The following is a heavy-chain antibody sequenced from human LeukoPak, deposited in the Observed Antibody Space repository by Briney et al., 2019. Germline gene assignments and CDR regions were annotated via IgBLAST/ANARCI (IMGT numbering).Heavy chain of an antibody. Sequence: PSQTLSLTCTVSGGSISSGSYYWSWIRQPAGKGLEWIGRIYTSGSTNYNPSLKSRVTISVDTSKNQFSLKLSSVTAADTAVYYCARLLDYYYYVDVWGKGTTVTVSS. CDR2: IYTSGST. J-gene: IGHJ6*03. CDR3: ARLLDYYYYVDV. V-gene: IGHV4-61*02. CDR1: GGSISSGSYY.